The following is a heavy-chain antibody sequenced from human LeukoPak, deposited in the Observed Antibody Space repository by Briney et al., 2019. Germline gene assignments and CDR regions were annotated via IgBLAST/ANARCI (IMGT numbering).Heavy chain of an antibody. CDR1: GGSISSSSYY. V-gene: IGHV4-39*07. D-gene: IGHD3-10*01. CDR2: VSHSGST. CDR3: ARVPVYYYGSGSYFHFDY. Sequence: SETLSLTCTVSGGSISSSSYYWGWIRQPPGKGLEWIGSVSHSGSTYYNPSLNSRVTVSVDTSKNQFSLKLSSVTAADTAMYYCARVPVYYYGSGSYFHFDYWGQGTLITVSS. J-gene: IGHJ4*02.